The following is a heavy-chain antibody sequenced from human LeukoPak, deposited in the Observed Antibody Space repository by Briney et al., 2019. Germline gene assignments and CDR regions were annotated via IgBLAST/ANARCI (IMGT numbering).Heavy chain of an antibody. D-gene: IGHD2-15*01. J-gene: IGHJ3*02. Sequence: PSQTLSLTCTVSGGSISSGGYYWSWIRQHPGKGLEWIGYIYYSGSTYYNPSLKSRVTISVDTSKNQFSLKLSSVTAADTAVYYCARGPPVVVVAATLSAFDIWGQGTMVTVSS. CDR1: GGSISSGGYY. CDR2: IYYSGST. CDR3: ARGPPVVVVAATLSAFDI. V-gene: IGHV4-31*03.